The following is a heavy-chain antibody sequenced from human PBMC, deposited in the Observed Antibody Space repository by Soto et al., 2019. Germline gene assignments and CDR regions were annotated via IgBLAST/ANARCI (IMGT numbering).Heavy chain of an antibody. CDR3: ARERNSMVRGGPYGMGV. CDR2: IIPIFGTA. D-gene: IGHD3-10*01. Sequence: QVQLVQSGAEVKKPGSSVKVSCKASGGTFSSYAISWVRQAPGQGLEWMGGIIPIFGTANYAQKFQGRVTITAAESTSPAYQELGRLGSEDTAGYYCARERNSMVRGGPYGMGVWGQGATVTVSS. CDR1: GGTFSSYA. J-gene: IGHJ6*02. V-gene: IGHV1-69*01.